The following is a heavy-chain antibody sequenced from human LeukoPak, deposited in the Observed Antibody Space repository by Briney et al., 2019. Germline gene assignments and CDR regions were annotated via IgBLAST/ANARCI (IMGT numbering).Heavy chain of an antibody. V-gene: IGHV1-69*13. CDR1: GGTFSSYA. Sequence: SVKVSCKASGGTFSSYAISWVRQAPGQGLEWMGGIIPIFGTANYAQEFQGRVTITADESTSTAYMELSSLRSEDTAVYYCARTADSYCGGDCYTLDYWGQGTLVTVSS. CDR3: ARTADSYCGGDCYTLDY. D-gene: IGHD2-21*02. J-gene: IGHJ4*02. CDR2: IIPIFGTA.